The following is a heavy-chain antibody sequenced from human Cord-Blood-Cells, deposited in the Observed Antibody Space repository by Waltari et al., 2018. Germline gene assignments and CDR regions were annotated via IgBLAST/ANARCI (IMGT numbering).Heavy chain of an antibody. CDR3: ARADHSNYFDY. Sequence: QVQLQQWGAGLLKPSETLSLTCAVYGGSFSGYYWSWSRQPPGTGLEWIGEINHSGSTNYNPSLKSRVTISVDTSKNQFSLKLSSVTAADTAVYYCARADHSNYFDYWGQGTLVTVSS. V-gene: IGHV4-34*01. CDR2: INHSGST. D-gene: IGHD4-4*01. CDR1: GGSFSGYY. J-gene: IGHJ4*02.